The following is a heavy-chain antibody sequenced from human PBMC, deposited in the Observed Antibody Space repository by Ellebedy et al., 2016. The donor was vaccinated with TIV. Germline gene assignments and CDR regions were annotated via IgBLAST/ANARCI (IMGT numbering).Heavy chain of an antibody. CDR3: ARSHSLPRAMDV. CDR2: IDPTDSYT. V-gene: IGHV5-10-1*01. D-gene: IGHD1-26*01. CDR1: GYTFTSYW. J-gene: IGHJ6*02. Sequence: GESLKISCQGSGYTFTSYWITWVRQMPGKGLEWMGRIDPTDSYTNYSPSFQGHVNMSADKSTCTAYLQWSELQASDTAIYYCARSHSLPRAMDVWGQGTTVTVSS.